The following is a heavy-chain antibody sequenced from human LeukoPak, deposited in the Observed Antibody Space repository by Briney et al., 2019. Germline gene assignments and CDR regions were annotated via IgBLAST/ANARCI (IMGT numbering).Heavy chain of an antibody. J-gene: IGHJ6*03. Sequence: SETLSLTCTVSGGSISRDYWSWIRQPPGKGLEWIGYIYFSGSTNYNPSLKSRVTISVDTSKNQFSLKLSSVTAADTAVYYCARYSASYAMDVWGKGTTVTVSS. CDR1: GGSISRDY. CDR3: ARYSASYAMDV. D-gene: IGHD6-13*01. V-gene: IGHV4-59*01. CDR2: IYFSGST.